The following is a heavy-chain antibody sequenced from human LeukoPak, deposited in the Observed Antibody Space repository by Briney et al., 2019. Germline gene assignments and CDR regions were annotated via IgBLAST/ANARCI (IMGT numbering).Heavy chain of an antibody. CDR1: GFTFSRYS. CDR3: VRDGSSWGNFDY. V-gene: IGHV3-21*01. Sequence: GGSLRLSCAASGFTFSRYSMNWVRQAPGKGLEWVSSISTSSSYIYYADSVKGRFTISRDNAKNSLYLQMNSLRTEDTAVYYCVRDGSSWGNFDYWGQGTLVSVSS. D-gene: IGHD7-27*01. J-gene: IGHJ4*02. CDR2: ISTSSSYI.